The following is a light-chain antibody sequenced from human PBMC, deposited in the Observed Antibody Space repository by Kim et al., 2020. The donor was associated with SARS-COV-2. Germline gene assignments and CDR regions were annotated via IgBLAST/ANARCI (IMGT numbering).Light chain of an antibody. Sequence: ASAGATVTITCQASHDIRKFLNWFQQKPGKAPKLLISDAVSLETGVPSRFSGSGSGTHFTLTITRLLPEDIATYFCQQYDLLPYTFGQGTKLEI. CDR1: HDIRKF. V-gene: IGKV1-33*01. CDR3: QQYDLLPYT. J-gene: IGKJ2*01. CDR2: DAV.